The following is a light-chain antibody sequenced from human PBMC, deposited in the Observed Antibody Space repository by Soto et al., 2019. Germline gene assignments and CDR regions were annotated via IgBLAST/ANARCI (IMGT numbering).Light chain of an antibody. CDR1: QDISNY. CDR3: QQYDNFPYT. V-gene: IGKV1-33*01. CDR2: GVS. J-gene: IGKJ2*01. Sequence: DIQMTQSPSSLSASVGDRVTITCQASQDISNYLNWYQQKPGKAPKLLIYGVSNLETGVPSRFSGSGSGTDFTFTISSLQPQDTATYYCQQYDNFPYTFGQGTKLEIK.